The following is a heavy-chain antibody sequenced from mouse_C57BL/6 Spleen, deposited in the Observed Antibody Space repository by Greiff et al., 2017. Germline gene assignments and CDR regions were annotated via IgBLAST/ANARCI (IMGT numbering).Heavy chain of an antibody. V-gene: IGHV1-50*01. J-gene: IGHJ2*01. CDR3: ARGFYYYGSRPYYFDY. CDR2: IDPSDSYT. D-gene: IGHD1-1*01. Sequence: QVHVKQPGAELVKPGASVKLSCKASGYTFTSYWMQWVKQRPGQGLEWIGEIDPSDSYTNYNQKFKGKATLTVDTSSSTAYMQLSSLTSEDSAVYYCARGFYYYGSRPYYFDYWGQGTTLTVSS. CDR1: GYTFTSYW.